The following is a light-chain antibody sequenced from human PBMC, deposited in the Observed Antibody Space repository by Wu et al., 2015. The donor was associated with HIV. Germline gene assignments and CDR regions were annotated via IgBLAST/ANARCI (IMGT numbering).Light chain of an antibody. CDR1: QSVSVW. J-gene: IGKJ2*03. CDR3: QQYNTYPYS. V-gene: IGKV1-5*03. Sequence: QSVSVWLAWYQQKPGKAPKXLIXKASSLESGVPSRFSGSGSGTEFTLTISSLQPDDFATYYCQQYNTYPYSFGQGTKLEIK. CDR2: KAS.